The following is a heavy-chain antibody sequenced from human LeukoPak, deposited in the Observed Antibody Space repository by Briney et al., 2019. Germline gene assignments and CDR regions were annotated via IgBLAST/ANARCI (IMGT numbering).Heavy chain of an antibody. V-gene: IGHV4-59*08. CDR1: GGSINSYY. D-gene: IGHD6-19*01. CDR3: ARLRSGWYFDY. J-gene: IGHJ4*02. CDR2: IYYSGST. Sequence: SETLSLTCTVSGGSINSYYWSWIRQPPGKGLEWIGYIYYSGSTKYNPSLKSRVTISLDMSKAQFSLKLTSVTAADTAFYYCARLRSGWYFDYWGQGTLVTVSS.